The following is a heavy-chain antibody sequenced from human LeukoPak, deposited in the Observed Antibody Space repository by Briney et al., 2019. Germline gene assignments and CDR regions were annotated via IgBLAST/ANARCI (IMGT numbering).Heavy chain of an antibody. CDR3: TRDQFFDYDNDDAFDV. J-gene: IGHJ3*01. D-gene: IGHD3-22*01. V-gene: IGHV3-21*04. CDR2: MTSSRYI. Sequence: PGGSLRLSCAASGFSLKTYNMNWVRQAPGKGLEWVSSMTSSRYIYYADSVKGRFTISRDDANNLVFLQMHSLRAEATAIYYCTRDQFFDYDNDDAFDVWGQGTKVIVSS. CDR1: GFSLKTYN.